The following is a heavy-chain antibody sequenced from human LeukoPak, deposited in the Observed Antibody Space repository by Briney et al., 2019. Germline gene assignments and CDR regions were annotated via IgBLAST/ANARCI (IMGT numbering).Heavy chain of an antibody. CDR3: ARATIVGYSSGWFFDY. V-gene: IGHV3-21*01. CDR2: ISSSSSYI. CDR1: GFTFSSYS. Sequence: PGGSLRLSCAASGFTFSSYSMNLVRQAPGKGLEWVSSISSSSSYIYYADSVKGRFTISRDNAKNSLYLQMNSLRAEDTAVYYCARATIVGYSSGWFFDYWGQGTLVTVSS. D-gene: IGHD6-19*01. J-gene: IGHJ4*02.